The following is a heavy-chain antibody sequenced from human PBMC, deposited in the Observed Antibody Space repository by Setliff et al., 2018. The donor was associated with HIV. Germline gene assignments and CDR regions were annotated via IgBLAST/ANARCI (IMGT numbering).Heavy chain of an antibody. J-gene: IGHJ4*02. CDR3: ARDAEPYYDFWGGYYTD. CDR2: ISYDGSNK. Sequence: GGSLRLSCAASGFTFSSYAMHWVRQAPGKGLEWVAVISYDGSNKYYADSVKGRFTISRDNSKNTLYLQMNSLRAEDTAVYYCARDAEPYYDFWGGYYTDWGQGTLVTVSS. D-gene: IGHD3-3*01. CDR1: GFTFSSYA. V-gene: IGHV3-30*04.